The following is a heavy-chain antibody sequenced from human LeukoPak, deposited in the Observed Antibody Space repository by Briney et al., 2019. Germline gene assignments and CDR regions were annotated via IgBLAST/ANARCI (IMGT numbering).Heavy chain of an antibody. J-gene: IGHJ6*03. CDR2: ISSNSSYI. CDR1: GFTFSSYS. CDR3: AREYSSSFYYMDV. D-gene: IGHD6-13*01. V-gene: IGHV3-21*01. Sequence: GGSLRLSCSASGFTFSSYSMNWVRQAPGRGLEWVSSISSNSSYIYYADSVKGRFTISRDNAKNSLYLQMNSLRAEDTAVYYCAREYSSSFYYMDVWGKGTTVTVSS.